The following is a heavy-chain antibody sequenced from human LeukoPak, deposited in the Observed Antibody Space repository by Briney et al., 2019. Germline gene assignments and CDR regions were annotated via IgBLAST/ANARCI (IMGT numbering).Heavy chain of an antibody. CDR2: IRSKTAGGTI. CDR1: GFTFGNAW. V-gene: IGHV3-15*01. CDR3: TTAIVAPMWDY. J-gene: IGHJ4*02. Sequence: GGSLRLSCAASGFTFGNAWMSWVRQGPGKGLEWVGRIRSKTAGGTIDYAAPVKGRFTISRDDSKNTLYLQMNSLKIEDTAVYYCTTAIVAPMWDYWGQGTLVTVSS. D-gene: IGHD5-12*01.